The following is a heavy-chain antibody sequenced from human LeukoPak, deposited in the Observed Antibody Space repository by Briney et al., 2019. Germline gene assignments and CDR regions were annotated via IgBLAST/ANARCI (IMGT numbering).Heavy chain of an antibody. D-gene: IGHD3-3*01. CDR2: INSDGSST. V-gene: IGHV3-74*01. J-gene: IGHJ6*02. CDR1: GFTFSSYW. Sequence: GGSLRLSCAASGFTFSSYWMHWVRQAPGKGLVWVSRINSDGSSTSYADPVKGRFTISRDNAKNTLYLQMNSLRVEDTAVYYCARGGYDFWSGYSSYYYYGMDVWGQGTTVTVSS. CDR3: ARGGYDFWSGYSSYYYYGMDV.